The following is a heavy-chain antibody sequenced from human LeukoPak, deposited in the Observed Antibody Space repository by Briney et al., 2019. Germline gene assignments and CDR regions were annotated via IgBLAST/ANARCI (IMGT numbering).Heavy chain of an antibody. V-gene: IGHV3-53*01. Sequence: GGSLRLSCAASGFTVSSNYMSWVRQAPGKGLEWVSVIYSGGSTYYADSVKGRFTISRDNSKNTLYLQMNSLRAEDTAVHYCARDRVIAVAGYYYYYGMDVWGQGTTVTVSS. CDR3: ARDRVIAVAGYYYYYGMDV. CDR1: GFTVSSNY. D-gene: IGHD6-19*01. CDR2: IYSGGST. J-gene: IGHJ6*02.